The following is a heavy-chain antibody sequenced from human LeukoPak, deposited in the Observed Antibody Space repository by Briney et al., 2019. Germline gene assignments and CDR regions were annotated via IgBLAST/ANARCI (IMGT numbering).Heavy chain of an antibody. J-gene: IGHJ4*02. Sequence: GGSLRLSCAASGFTFRTYGIHWVRQAPGKGLEWVSAISGSGGSTYYADSVKGRFTISRDNSKNTLYLQMNSLRAEDTAVYYCAKSGGLAVADSIGYYFDYWGQGTLVTVSS. CDR2: ISGSGGST. V-gene: IGHV3-23*01. CDR1: GFTFRTYG. CDR3: AKSGGLAVADSIGYYFDY. D-gene: IGHD6-19*01.